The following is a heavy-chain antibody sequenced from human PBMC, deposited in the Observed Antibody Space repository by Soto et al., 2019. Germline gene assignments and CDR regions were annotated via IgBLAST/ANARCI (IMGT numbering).Heavy chain of an antibody. D-gene: IGHD3-16*01. CDR3: VGGGLSYFDP. J-gene: IGHJ4*02. CDR1: GFPFNNFE. CDR2: ITGGGAT. V-gene: IGHV3-48*03. Sequence: XGSLRLSCLASGFPFNNFEMNWIRQAPGKGLEWISYITGGGATYYADSVKGRFTISRDNAKNSLFLQMNSVGVGDTAVYYCVGGGLSYFDPWGRGTLVTVSS.